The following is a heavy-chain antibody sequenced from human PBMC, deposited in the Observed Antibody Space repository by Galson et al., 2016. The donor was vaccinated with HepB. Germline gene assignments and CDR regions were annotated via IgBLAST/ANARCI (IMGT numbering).Heavy chain of an antibody. D-gene: IGHD6-19*01. CDR3: AREGIAVPGTRLSFADY. J-gene: IGHJ4*02. Sequence: SETLSLTCSAFGYSITSGHYWGWVRQPPGKGLEWIGSVYHSGRTYYKSSLRSRVTIFLDTSKNQISLELNSMTAADTAVYYCAREGIAVPGTRLSFADYWGQGALVTVSS. CDR2: VYHSGRT. CDR1: GYSITSGHY. V-gene: IGHV4-38-2*02.